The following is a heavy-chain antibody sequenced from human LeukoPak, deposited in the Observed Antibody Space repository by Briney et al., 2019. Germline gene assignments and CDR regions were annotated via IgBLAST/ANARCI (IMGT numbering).Heavy chain of an antibody. V-gene: IGHV4-59*01. CDR1: GGSISSYY. D-gene: IGHD3-9*01. Sequence: SETLSLTCTVSGGSISSYYWSWIRQPPGKGLEWIGYIYYSGGTNYNPSLKSRVTISVDTSKNQFSLKLSSVTAADTAVYYCARGFEASSDAFDIWGQGTMVTVSS. CDR3: ARGFEASSDAFDI. J-gene: IGHJ3*02. CDR2: IYYSGGT.